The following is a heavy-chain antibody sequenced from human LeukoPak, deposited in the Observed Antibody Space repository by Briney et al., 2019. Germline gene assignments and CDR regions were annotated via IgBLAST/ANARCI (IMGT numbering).Heavy chain of an antibody. D-gene: IGHD3-22*01. Sequence: GGSLRLSCAASGFTFSSYAMHWVRQAPGKGLEWVSAISGSGGSTYYADSVKGRFTISRDNSKNTLYLQMNSLRAEDTAVYYCAKDRGGYYYDSSGYYHDAFDIWGQGTMVTVSS. V-gene: IGHV3-23*01. CDR3: AKDRGGYYYDSSGYYHDAFDI. CDR1: GFTFSSYA. CDR2: ISGSGGST. J-gene: IGHJ3*02.